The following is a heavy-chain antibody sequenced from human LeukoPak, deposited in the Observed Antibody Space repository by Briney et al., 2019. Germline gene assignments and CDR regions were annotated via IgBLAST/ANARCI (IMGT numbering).Heavy chain of an antibody. Sequence: SVKVSCKASGGTFSSYAISWVRQAPGQGLEWMGGIIPIFGTANYAQKFQGRVTITADESTSTAYMELSNLRSEDTAVYYCARPYCSSTSCYGGWFDPWGQGTLVTVSS. CDR3: ARPYCSSTSCYGGWFDP. D-gene: IGHD2-2*01. CDR2: IIPIFGTA. V-gene: IGHV1-69*13. J-gene: IGHJ5*02. CDR1: GGTFSSYA.